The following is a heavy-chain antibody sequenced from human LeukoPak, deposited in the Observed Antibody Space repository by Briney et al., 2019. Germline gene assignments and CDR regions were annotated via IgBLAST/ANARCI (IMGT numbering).Heavy chain of an antibody. D-gene: IGHD4-17*01. CDR2: ISYDGSSK. CDR3: ARIFGDSFYGDY. CDR1: GFTFSTYA. Sequence: GRSLRLSCAASGFTFSTYAMHWVRQAPGKGLEWVAVISYDGSSKYYADSVKGRFTISRDNAKNSLYLQMNSLRAEDTAVYYCARIFGDSFYGDYWGQGTLVTVSS. J-gene: IGHJ4*02. V-gene: IGHV3-30*04.